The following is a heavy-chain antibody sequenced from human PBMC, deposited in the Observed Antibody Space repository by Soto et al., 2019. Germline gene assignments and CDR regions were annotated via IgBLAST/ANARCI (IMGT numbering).Heavy chain of an antibody. CDR3: ARVLLVGDIVVVPAARTQNYYYYYGMDV. CDR1: GWSFSGYY. J-gene: IGHJ6*02. CDR2: INHSGST. Sequence: SETLSLTCAVYGWSFSGYYWSWIRQPPGKGLEWIGEINHSGSTNYNPSLKSRVTISVDTSKNQFSPKLSSVTAADTAVYYCARVLLVGDIVVVPAARTQNYYYYYGMDVWGQGTTVTVSS. D-gene: IGHD2-2*01. V-gene: IGHV4-34*01.